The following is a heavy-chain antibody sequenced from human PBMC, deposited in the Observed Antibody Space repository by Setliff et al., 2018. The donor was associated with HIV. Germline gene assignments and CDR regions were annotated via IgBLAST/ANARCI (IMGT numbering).Heavy chain of an antibody. Sequence: PGGSLRLSCAASGFTSSSNAMSWVRQAPGKGLEWVSATSGSGTSTSYADSVKGRFTISRDNSKNMLYLQINSLRAEDTAVYYCARAMVRFRADAFDIWGQGTKVTVSS. V-gene: IGHV3-23*01. D-gene: IGHD3-10*01. CDR2: TSGSGTST. J-gene: IGHJ3*02. CDR3: ARAMVRFRADAFDI. CDR1: GFTSSSNA.